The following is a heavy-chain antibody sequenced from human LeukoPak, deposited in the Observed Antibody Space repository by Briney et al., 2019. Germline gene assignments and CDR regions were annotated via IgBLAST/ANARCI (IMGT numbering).Heavy chain of an antibody. CDR3: ARAVSSSSGSY. D-gene: IGHD6-6*01. V-gene: IGHV3-74*01. CDR2: INSDGSST. CDR1: GLTFSSDC. J-gene: IGHJ4*02. Sequence: GGSMRLSCAASGLTFSSDCMHWVRQAPGKGLVWVSRINSDGSSTSYADSVKGRFTISRDNAKNTLYLQMNSLRAEDTAVYYCARAVSSSSGSYWGQGTLVTVSS.